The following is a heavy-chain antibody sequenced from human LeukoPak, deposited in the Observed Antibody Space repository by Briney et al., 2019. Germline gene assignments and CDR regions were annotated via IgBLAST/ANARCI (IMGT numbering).Heavy chain of an antibody. V-gene: IGHV4-34*01. J-gene: IGHJ4*02. Sequence: SSETLSLTCAVHGGSFSGYYWSWIRQPPGKGLEWIGEINHSGSTNYNPSLKSRVTISVDTSKNQFSLKLSSVTAADTAVYYCARVGAARVDYWGQGTLVTVSS. D-gene: IGHD6-6*01. CDR1: GGSFSGYY. CDR3: ARVGAARVDY. CDR2: INHSGST.